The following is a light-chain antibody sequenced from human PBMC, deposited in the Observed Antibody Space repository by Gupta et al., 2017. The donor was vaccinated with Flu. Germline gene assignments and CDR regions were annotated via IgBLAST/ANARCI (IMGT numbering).Light chain of an antibody. CDR3: AAWDDSLSGRL. V-gene: IGLV1-47*01. CDR1: SSNIGSNY. J-gene: IGLJ3*02. CDR2: RND. Sequence: VTITCCGGSSNIGSNYVYWYHQLPGTAPNLLIYRNDQRPSGVPDRFSGSKSGTSASVAISGLRAEDEANYYCAAWDDSLSGRLFGGETKLTVL.